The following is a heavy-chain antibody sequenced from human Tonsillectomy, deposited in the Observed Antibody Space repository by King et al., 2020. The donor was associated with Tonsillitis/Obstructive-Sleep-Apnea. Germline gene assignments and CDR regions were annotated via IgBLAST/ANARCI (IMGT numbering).Heavy chain of an antibody. V-gene: IGHV3-7*01. Sequence: VQLVESGGGFVQPGGSLRLSCAASRFTFSSYWMNWVRQAPGKGLEWVANIKQDGSEKSYVDSVKGRFTISRDNAKNSLYLQMNSLRADDTAVYYSARGDERGYSYDYSSYYYDMAVWGKGTTVTVSS. J-gene: IGHJ6*03. D-gene: IGHD5-18*01. CDR2: IKQDGSEK. CDR1: RFTFSSYW. CDR3: ARGDERGYSYDYSSYYYDMAV.